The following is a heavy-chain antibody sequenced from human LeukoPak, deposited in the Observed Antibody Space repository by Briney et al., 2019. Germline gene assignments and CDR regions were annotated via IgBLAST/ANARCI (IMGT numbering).Heavy chain of an antibody. V-gene: IGHV4-34*01. CDR3: ARRTRSGYYDTVY. D-gene: IGHD3-22*01. CDR1: GGSFSGYY. CDR2: INHSGST. J-gene: IGHJ4*02. Sequence: SETLSLTCAVHGGSFSGYYWSWIRQPPGKGLEWIGEINHSGSTNYNPSLKSRVTISVDTSKNQFSLKLSSVTAADTAVYYCARRTRSGYYDTVYWGQGTLVTVSS.